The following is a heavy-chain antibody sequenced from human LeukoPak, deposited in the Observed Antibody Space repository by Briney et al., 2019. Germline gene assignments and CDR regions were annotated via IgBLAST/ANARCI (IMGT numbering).Heavy chain of an antibody. CDR3: VRQRRYCSGGTCYHYFDF. Sequence: SETLSLTCTVSGGSISSSNYYWCLIRQPPGEGQWLVGSIFYSGSTHYDPSLRSRVTISVDTSRNQFSLKLSSVTAADTAMYFCVRQRRYCSGGTCYHYFDFWGQGTLVTVSS. D-gene: IGHD2-15*01. CDR1: GGSISSSNYY. CDR2: IFYSGST. J-gene: IGHJ4*02. V-gene: IGHV4-39*01.